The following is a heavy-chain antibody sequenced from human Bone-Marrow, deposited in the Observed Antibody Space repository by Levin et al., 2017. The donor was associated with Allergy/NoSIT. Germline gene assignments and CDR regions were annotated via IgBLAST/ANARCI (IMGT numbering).Heavy chain of an antibody. CDR3: AGATGPSELETS. V-gene: IGHV4-31*03. D-gene: IGHD3-10*01. CDR1: GGSISNGGYY. Sequence: SETLSLTCTVSGGSISNGGYYWSWIRQHPGKGLEWIGYIYYSGSTYYNPALKGRVTISIDTSKNQISLDLTSVTAADTALYYCAGATGPSELETSWGQGTRVTVSS. J-gene: IGHJ5*02. CDR2: IYYSGST.